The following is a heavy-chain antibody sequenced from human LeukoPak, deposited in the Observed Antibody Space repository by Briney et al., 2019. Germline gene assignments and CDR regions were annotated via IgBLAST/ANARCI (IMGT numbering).Heavy chain of an antibody. J-gene: IGHJ4*02. Sequence: ASVTDTCKASGYTFTDYLMHWVRQAPAQGLEWMGWISPTSGGTNCAKKFQGRVTMTWATSISTANMGLSGLRSDDTAVYYCARNYGGNSKYFDYWGQGTLVTVSS. D-gene: IGHD4-23*01. CDR2: ISPTSGGT. V-gene: IGHV1-2*02. CDR1: GYTFTDYL. CDR3: ARNYGGNSKYFDY.